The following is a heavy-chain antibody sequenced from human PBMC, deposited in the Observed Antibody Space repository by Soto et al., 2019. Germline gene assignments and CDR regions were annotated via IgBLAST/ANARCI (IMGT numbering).Heavy chain of an antibody. V-gene: IGHV1-3*01. D-gene: IGHD3-22*01. CDR3: ARSIVVVTSFDY. Sequence: QVQLVQSGAEVKKPGASVKVSCKASGYTFTSYAMHWVRQAPGQRLEWMGWINAGNGNTKYSQEFQGRVTITRDTSASTAYMELSSLRSEDTAVYYCARSIVVVTSFDYWGQGTLVTVSS. J-gene: IGHJ4*02. CDR1: GYTFTSYA. CDR2: INAGNGNT.